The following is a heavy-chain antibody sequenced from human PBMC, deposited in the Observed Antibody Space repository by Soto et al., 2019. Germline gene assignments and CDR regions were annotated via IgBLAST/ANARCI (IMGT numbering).Heavy chain of an antibody. Sequence: QVQLQESGPGLVKPSETLSLTCTVSGGSVSSGSYYWYCIRQPPGGGLGWIGYVYYTGSTNYNPPLTSRLSMSVDTSKNRCSLNRGAVTAADTAVYYCARESREHSSPGGWYVWVQETTVTVSS. CDR3: ARESREHSSPGGWYV. CDR1: GGSVSSGSYY. V-gene: IGHV4-61*01. D-gene: IGHD1-26*01. CDR2: VYYTGST. J-gene: IGHJ6*01.